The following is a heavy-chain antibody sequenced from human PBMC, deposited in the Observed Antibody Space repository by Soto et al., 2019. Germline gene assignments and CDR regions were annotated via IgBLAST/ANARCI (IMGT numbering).Heavy chain of an antibody. Sequence: QVQLVQSGAEVKKPGSSVKVSCKASGGTFSSYAISWVRQAPGQGLEWMGGVIPIFGTANYAQKVQGRVTMTRDTSISTAYMEVSRLRSDDTAVYYCATLRYGGYLSLDYWGQGTLVTVSS. CDR2: VIPIFGTA. V-gene: IGHV1-69*06. CDR3: ATLRYGGYLSLDY. J-gene: IGHJ4*02. D-gene: IGHD5-12*01. CDR1: GGTFSSYA.